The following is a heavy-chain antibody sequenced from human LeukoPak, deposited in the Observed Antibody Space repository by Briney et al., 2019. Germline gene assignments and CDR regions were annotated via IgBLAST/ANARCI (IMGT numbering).Heavy chain of an antibody. CDR3: ITTTFNDAFDI. D-gene: IGHD2/OR15-2a*01. V-gene: IGHV3-15*01. J-gene: IGHJ3*02. CDR1: GFTFSNAW. Sequence: PGGSLRLSCEASGFTFSNAWMSWVRQAPGKGLEWVGRIKSKTDGGTTDYAAPVKGRFTISRDDSKNTLYLQMNSLKTEDTAVYHCITTTFNDAFDIWGQGTMVTVSS. CDR2: IKSKTDGGTT.